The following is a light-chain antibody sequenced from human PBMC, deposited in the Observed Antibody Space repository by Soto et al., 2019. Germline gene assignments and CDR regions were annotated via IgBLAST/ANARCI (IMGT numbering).Light chain of an antibody. CDR2: AAS. CDR3: QKYNNAPRT. J-gene: IGKJ1*01. CDR1: RGISNY. Sequence: DIQMTQSPSSLSASVGDRVTITCRASRGISNYLAWYQQKPGKVPKLLIYAASSLQSGVPSRFSGSGSGTDFTLNISSLQPEDVATYYCQKYNNAPRTVGQGTTVEIK. V-gene: IGKV1-27*01.